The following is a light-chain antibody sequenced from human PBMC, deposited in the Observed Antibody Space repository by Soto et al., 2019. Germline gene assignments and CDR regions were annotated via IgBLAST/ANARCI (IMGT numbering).Light chain of an antibody. CDR3: SSYIPRITDWA. J-gene: IGLJ3*02. CDR2: EVS. V-gene: IGLV2-14*01. CDR1: SSDIGDYNY. Sequence: QSALTQPASVSGSPGQSIAISCTGTSSDIGDYNYVSWYQQHPGKAPKLMIYEVSNRPSGVSNRFSGSKSGNTASLTISGLQAEDEADYYCSSYIPRITDWAFGGGTKLTVL.